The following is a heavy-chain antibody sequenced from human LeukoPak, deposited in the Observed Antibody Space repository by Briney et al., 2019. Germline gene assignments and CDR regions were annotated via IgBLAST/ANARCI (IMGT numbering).Heavy chain of an antibody. Sequence: GASVKVSCKAAGYTFTAYYIHWVRQAPGQGLEWMGWINPNSGGTDYAQNFQGRVTLTRDTSITTAYMELSRLRSDDTAVYYCARVYSSGWYTWFDPWGQGTLVTVSS. V-gene: IGHV1-2*02. D-gene: IGHD6-19*01. CDR3: ARVYSSGWYTWFDP. CDR1: GYTFTAYY. CDR2: INPNSGGT. J-gene: IGHJ5*02.